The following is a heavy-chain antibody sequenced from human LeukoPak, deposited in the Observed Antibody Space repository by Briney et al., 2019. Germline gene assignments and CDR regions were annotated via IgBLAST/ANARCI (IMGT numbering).Heavy chain of an antibody. CDR1: GYTLTELS. Sequence: ASVKVSCKVAGYTLTELSMHWVRQAPGKGLEWMGGFDPEDGETIYAQKFQGRVTMTEDTSTDTAYMELSSLRSEDTAVYYCATDRWGIKSYYDSSGSAGFHYWGQGTLVTVSS. J-gene: IGHJ4*02. CDR3: ATDRWGIKSYYDSSGSAGFHY. D-gene: IGHD3-22*01. V-gene: IGHV1-24*01. CDR2: FDPEDGET.